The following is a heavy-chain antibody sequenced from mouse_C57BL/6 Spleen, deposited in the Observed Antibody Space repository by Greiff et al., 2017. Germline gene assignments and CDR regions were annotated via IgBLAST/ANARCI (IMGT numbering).Heavy chain of an antibody. CDR2: ISYDGSN. CDR1: GYSITSGYY. CDR3: AREYAMDY. V-gene: IGHV3-6*01. Sequence: VQLVESGPGLVKPSQSLSLTCSVTGYSITSGYYWNWIRQFPGNKLEWMGYISYDGSNNYNPSLKNRISITRDTSKNQFFLKLNSVTTEDTATYYCAREYAMDYWGQGTSVTVSS. J-gene: IGHJ4*01.